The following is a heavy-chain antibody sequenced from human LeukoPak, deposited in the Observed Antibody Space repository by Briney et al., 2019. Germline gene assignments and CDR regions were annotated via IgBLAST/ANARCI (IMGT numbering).Heavy chain of an antibody. CDR3: AKSIEYCGADCYGYFDL. Sequence: ASVKVSCKASGYTFTSYATHWVRQAPGQRLEWMGWINAGNGNTKYSQKFQGRVTITRDTSASTAYMELSSLRSDDTAVYYCAKSIEYCGADCYGYFDLWGRGTLVTVSS. J-gene: IGHJ2*01. V-gene: IGHV1-3*01. CDR1: GYTFTSYA. CDR2: INAGNGNT. D-gene: IGHD2-21*02.